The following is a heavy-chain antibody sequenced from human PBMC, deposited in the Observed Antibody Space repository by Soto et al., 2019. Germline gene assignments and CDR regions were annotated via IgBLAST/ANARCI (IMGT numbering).Heavy chain of an antibody. V-gene: IGHV4-34*01. CDR2: INHSGST. CDR3: ARGVGYCSSTSCSRYYYYGMDV. Sequence: QVQLQQWGAGLLKPSETLSLTCAVYGGSFSGYYWSWIRQPPGKGLEWIGEINHSGSTNYNPSLKSRVTISVDTSKNQFSLKLSSVTAADTAVYYCARGVGYCSSTSCSRYYYYGMDVWGQGTTVTVSS. J-gene: IGHJ6*02. D-gene: IGHD2-2*01. CDR1: GGSFSGYY.